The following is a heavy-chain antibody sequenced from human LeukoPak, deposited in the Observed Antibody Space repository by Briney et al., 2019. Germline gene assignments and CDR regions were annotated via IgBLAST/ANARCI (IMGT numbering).Heavy chain of an antibody. CDR3: ARDQVSSSSSSWYSFDY. Sequence: GASVKVSCKASGGTFSSYAISWVRQAPGQGLEWMGGIIPIFGTANYAQKFQGRVTITADESTSTAYMELSSLRSEDTAVYYCARDQVSSSSSSWYSFDYWGQGTLVTVSS. V-gene: IGHV1-69*01. J-gene: IGHJ4*02. CDR2: IIPIFGTA. CDR1: GGTFSSYA. D-gene: IGHD6-13*01.